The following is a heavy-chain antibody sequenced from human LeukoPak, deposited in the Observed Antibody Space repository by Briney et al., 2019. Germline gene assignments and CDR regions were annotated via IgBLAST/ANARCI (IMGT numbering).Heavy chain of an antibody. CDR2: ISGSGGST. CDR3: AKVGYCSSTSCYAFDI. J-gene: IGHJ3*02. V-gene: IGHV3-23*01. D-gene: IGHD2-2*01. Sequence: GGSLRLSCAASGFTFSSYAMSWVRQAPGKGLEWVSAISGSGGSTYYADSVKGRFTISRDNSKNTPYLQMNSLRADDTAVYYCAKVGYCSSTSCYAFDIWGQGTMVTVSS. CDR1: GFTFSSYA.